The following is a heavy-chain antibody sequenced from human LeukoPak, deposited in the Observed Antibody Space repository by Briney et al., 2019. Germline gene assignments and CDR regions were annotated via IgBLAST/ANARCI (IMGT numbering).Heavy chain of an antibody. J-gene: IGHJ4*02. V-gene: IGHV3-30*02. D-gene: IGHD2-8*01. CDR2: LRYDGGVK. Sequence: PGGSLRLSCAASGFTFSNYDIHWVRHAPDKGLEWVAFLRYDGGVKYYADSVKGRFTISRDNSKNTLYLQVKSLSREDTAVYYCDEYKGVGPSGKPDYWGQGTLVTVSS. CDR1: GFTFSNYD. CDR3: DEYKGVGPSGKPDY.